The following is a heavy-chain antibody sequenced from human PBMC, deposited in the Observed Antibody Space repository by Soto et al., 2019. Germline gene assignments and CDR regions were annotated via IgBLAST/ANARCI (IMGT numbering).Heavy chain of an antibody. J-gene: IGHJ4*02. V-gene: IGHV1-18*01. CDR3: VGDRTLFIDY. Sequence: QVQLVQSGAEVKKPGASVKVSCNASGYTFTSYRISWVRQALGQGLEWVGWINAYNGTTNYAQKLQVRVTMTTDTSTSTAYLELRSLRFDDTAVYYCVGDRTLFIDYWGQGTLGTVAS. CDR1: GYTFTSYR. CDR2: INAYNGTT. D-gene: IGHD3-16*01.